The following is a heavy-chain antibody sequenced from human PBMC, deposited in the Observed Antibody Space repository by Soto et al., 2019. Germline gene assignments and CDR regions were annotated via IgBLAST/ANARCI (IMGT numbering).Heavy chain of an antibody. CDR3: ARDLWGYCGTDCYPLDV. Sequence: SETLSLTCTVSGGSISGYYWSWIRQPPGQGLELIGYMYNTGSTVYNPSFKSRVTISVDTSKNQFSLKLNSVTAADTAVYYCARDLWGYCGTDCYPLDVWGQGTTVT. J-gene: IGHJ6*02. D-gene: IGHD2-21*02. CDR2: MYNTGST. CDR1: GGSISGYY. V-gene: IGHV4-59*01.